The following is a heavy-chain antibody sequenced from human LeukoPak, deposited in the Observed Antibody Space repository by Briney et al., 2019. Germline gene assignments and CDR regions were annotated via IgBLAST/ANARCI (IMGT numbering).Heavy chain of an antibody. Sequence: ASVTVSCKASGYTFTNYAVNWLRQAPGQRLEWMGWINAGNGDTKFSQNYQARVTITRDASASTAYMELSSLTSEDTAVYFCARGLWSAHRREYYFDSWGQGTLVTVSS. CDR1: GYTFTNYA. V-gene: IGHV1-3*01. D-gene: IGHD3-3*01. J-gene: IGHJ4*02. CDR3: ARGLWSAHRREYYFDS. CDR2: INAGNGDT.